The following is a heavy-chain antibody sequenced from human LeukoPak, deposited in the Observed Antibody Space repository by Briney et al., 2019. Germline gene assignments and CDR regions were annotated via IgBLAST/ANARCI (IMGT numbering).Heavy chain of an antibody. V-gene: IGHV3-49*04. CDR1: GFTFGDYA. D-gene: IGHD5-12*01. CDR3: TREVEGGYDSAPYDY. CDR2: IRSKAYGGTT. Sequence: PGRPLRLSCTASGFTFGDYAMSWVRQAPGKGLEWVGFIRSKAYGGTTEYAASVKGRFTISRDDSKSIAYLQMNSLKTEDTAVYYCTREVEGGYDSAPYDYWGQGTLVTVSS. J-gene: IGHJ4*02.